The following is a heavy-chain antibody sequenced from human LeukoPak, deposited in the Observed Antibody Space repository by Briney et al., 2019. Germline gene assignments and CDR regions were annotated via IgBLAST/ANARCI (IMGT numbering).Heavy chain of an antibody. CDR3: ARPAAYSSGWYWAEYFQH. Sequence: SVKVSCKASGGTFSSYAISWVRQAPGQGLEWMGRIIPILGIANYAQKFQGRVTITADKSTSTAYMELSSLRSEDTAVYYCARPAAYSSGWYWAEYFQHWGQGTLVTVSS. J-gene: IGHJ1*01. CDR1: GGTFSSYA. D-gene: IGHD6-19*01. CDR2: IIPILGIA. V-gene: IGHV1-69*04.